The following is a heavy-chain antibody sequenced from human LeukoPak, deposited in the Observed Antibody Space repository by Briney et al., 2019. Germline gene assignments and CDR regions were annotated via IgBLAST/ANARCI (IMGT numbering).Heavy chain of an antibody. CDR3: ASSNSSSWYLVHY. J-gene: IGHJ4*02. V-gene: IGHV4-4*07. D-gene: IGHD6-13*01. CDR2: IYTSGST. CDR1: GGSISSYY. Sequence: SETLSLTCTVSGGSISSYYWSWIRPPAGKGLEWIGRIYTSGSTNYNPSLKSRVTMSVDTSKNQFSLKLSSVTAADTAVHYCASSNSSSWYLVHYWGQGTLVTVSS.